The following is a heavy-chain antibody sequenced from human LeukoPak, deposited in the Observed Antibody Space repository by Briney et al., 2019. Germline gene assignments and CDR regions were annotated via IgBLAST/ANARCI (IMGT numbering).Heavy chain of an antibody. CDR3: AKEPTDFWSGYHPEYYFDY. CDR2: ISGSGGST. V-gene: IGHV3-23*01. CDR1: GFTFSSYA. D-gene: IGHD3-3*01. J-gene: IGHJ4*02. Sequence: GGSLRLSCAASGFTFSSYAMSWVRQAPGKGLEWVSAISGSGGSTYYADSVKGRFTISRDNSKNTLYLQMNSLRAEDTAVYYCAKEPTDFWSGYHPEYYFDYWGQGTLVTVSS.